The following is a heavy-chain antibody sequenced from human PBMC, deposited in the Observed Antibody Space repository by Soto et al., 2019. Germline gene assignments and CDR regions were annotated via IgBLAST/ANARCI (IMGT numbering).Heavy chain of an antibody. CDR2: INPSGGST. CDR3: ARVGYCSSTSSPCFFDY. CDR1: GYTFTSYY. Sequence: RASVKVSRKASGYTFTSYYMHWVRQAPGQGLEWMGIINPSGGSTSYAQKFQGRVTMTRDTSTSTVYMELSSLRSEDTAVYYCARVGYCSSTSSPCFFDYWGQGTLVTVSS. D-gene: IGHD2-2*01. V-gene: IGHV1-46*01. J-gene: IGHJ4*02.